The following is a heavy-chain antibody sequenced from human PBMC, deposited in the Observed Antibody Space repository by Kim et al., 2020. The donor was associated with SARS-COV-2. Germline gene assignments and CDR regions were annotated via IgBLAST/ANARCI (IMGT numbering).Heavy chain of an antibody. CDR1: GGSISSYY. V-gene: IGHV4-59*01. CDR3: AGGYSSSWSTLFNWFDP. Sequence: SETLSLTCTVSGGSISSYYWSWIRQPPGKGLEWIGYIYYSGSTNYNPSLKSRVTISVDTSKNQFSLKLSSVTAADTAVYYCAGGYSSSWSTLFNWFDPWGQGTLVTVSS. CDR2: IYYSGST. J-gene: IGHJ5*02. D-gene: IGHD6-13*01.